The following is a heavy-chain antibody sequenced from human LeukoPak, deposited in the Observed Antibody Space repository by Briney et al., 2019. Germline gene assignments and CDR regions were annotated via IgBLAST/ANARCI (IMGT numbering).Heavy chain of an antibody. CDR2: IYYSGST. D-gene: IGHD3-16*01. Sequence: PSETLSLTCTVSGGSISSGGYYWSWIRQHPGKGLEWIGYIYYSGSTYYNPSLKSRITISVDTSKNQFSLKLSSVTAADTAVYYCARGPRGGALPHSNWSDPWGQGTLVTVSS. V-gene: IGHV4-31*03. J-gene: IGHJ5*02. CDR3: ARGPRGGALPHSNWSDP. CDR1: GGSISSGGYY.